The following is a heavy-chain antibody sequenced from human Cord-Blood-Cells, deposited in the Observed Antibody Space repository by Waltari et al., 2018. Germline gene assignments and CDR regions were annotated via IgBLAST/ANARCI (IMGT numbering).Heavy chain of an antibody. J-gene: IGHJ5*02. CDR3: ARALRSSSSWYGWFDP. CDR2: SNHSGST. Sequence: QVQLQQWGAGLLKPSETLSLTCAVYGGSFSGYYWSWIRQPPGKGLEWIGESNHSGSTNYNPSLKSRVTISVDTSKNQFSLKLSSVTAADTAVYYCARALRSSSSWYGWFDPWGQGTLVTVSS. V-gene: IGHV4-34*01. CDR1: GGSFSGYY. D-gene: IGHD6-13*01.